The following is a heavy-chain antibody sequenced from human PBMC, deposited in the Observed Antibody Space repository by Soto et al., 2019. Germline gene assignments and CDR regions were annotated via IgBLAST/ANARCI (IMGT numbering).Heavy chain of an antibody. CDR1: GFTFSSYA. CDR3: ARVYRYFDWLWRSYYYYGMDV. J-gene: IGHJ6*02. V-gene: IGHV3-30-3*01. Sequence: GGSLRLSCAASGFTFSSYAMHWVRQAPGKGLEWVAVISYDGSNKYYADSVKGRFTISRDNSKNTLYLQMNSLRAEDTAVFYCARVYRYFDWLWRSYYYYGMDVWGQGTTVTVSS. CDR2: ISYDGSNK. D-gene: IGHD3-9*01.